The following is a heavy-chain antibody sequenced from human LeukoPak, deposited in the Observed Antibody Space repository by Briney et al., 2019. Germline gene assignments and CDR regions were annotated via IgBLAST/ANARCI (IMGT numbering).Heavy chain of an antibody. CDR2: ISSSSSTI. D-gene: IGHD6-19*01. Sequence: PGGSLRLSCAASGFAFSDYYMNWIRQAPGKGLEWVSYISSSSSTIYYADSVKGRFTISRDNAKNSLYLQMNSLRAEDTAVYYCARVSGQWLVMSWGQGTLVTVSS. CDR3: ARVSGQWLVMS. CDR1: GFAFSDYY. J-gene: IGHJ4*02. V-gene: IGHV3-11*01.